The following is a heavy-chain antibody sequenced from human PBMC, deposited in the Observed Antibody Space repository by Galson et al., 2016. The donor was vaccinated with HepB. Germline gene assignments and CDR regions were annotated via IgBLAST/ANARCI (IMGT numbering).Heavy chain of an antibody. J-gene: IGHJ4*02. CDR3: ARDRSSGSGSFGY. CDR1: GFTFSSYS. Sequence: LRLSCAASGFTFSSYSMNWVRQAPGKGLEWIGYIYHSGSTYYNPSLKSRVTISVDTSKNQFSLKLSSVTAADTAVYFCARDRSSGSGSFGYWGQGTLVTVSS. CDR2: IYHSGST. V-gene: IGHV4-31*02. D-gene: IGHD3-10*01.